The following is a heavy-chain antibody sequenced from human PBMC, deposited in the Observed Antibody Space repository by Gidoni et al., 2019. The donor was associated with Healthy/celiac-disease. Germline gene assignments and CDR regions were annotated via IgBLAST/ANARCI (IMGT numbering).Heavy chain of an antibody. CDR3: AKDISRDWNDVDYFDY. V-gene: IGHV3-9*01. CDR1: GFTFDDYA. CDR2: ISWNSGSI. J-gene: IGHJ4*02. Sequence: EVQLVESGGGLVQPGRSLRLSCAASGFTFDDYAMHWVRQAPGKGLEWVSGISWNSGSIGYADSVKGRFTISRDNAKNSLYLQMNSLRAEDTALYYCAKDISRDWNDVDYFDYWGQGTLVTVSS. D-gene: IGHD1-1*01.